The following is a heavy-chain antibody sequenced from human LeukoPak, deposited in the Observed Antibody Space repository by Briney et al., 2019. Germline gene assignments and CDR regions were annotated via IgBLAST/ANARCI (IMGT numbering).Heavy chain of an antibody. V-gene: IGHV3-23*01. J-gene: IGHJ3*02. Sequence: AGGSLRLSCAASGFTFSSYAMSWVRQAPGKGLEWVSAISGSGGSTYYADSVKGRLTISRDNSKNTLYLQMNSLRAEDTAVYYCAKDDQDVVDYYDSSIYDIWGQGTMVTVSS. CDR2: ISGSGGST. D-gene: IGHD3-22*01. CDR1: GFTFSSYA. CDR3: AKDDQDVVDYYDSSIYDI.